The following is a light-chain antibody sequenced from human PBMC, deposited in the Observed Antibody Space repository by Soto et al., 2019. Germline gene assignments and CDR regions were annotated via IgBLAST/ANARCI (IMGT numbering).Light chain of an antibody. Sequence: DIPMTQSPSFVSASVGDRVTITCRASQDISTWLAWYQQKPGRAPNLLIYTASSLQSGVPSRFSGSGSRTDFTLTISSLQPEDFATYYCQQANSFPYTFGQGTKLEIK. CDR1: QDISTW. V-gene: IGKV1-12*01. CDR2: TAS. J-gene: IGKJ2*01. CDR3: QQANSFPYT.